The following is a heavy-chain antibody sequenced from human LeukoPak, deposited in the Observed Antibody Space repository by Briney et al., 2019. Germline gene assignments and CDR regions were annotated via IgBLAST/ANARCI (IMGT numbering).Heavy chain of an antibody. J-gene: IGHJ4*02. CDR1: GGTFSSYA. CDR3: AREQGGGFDY. Sequence: ASVKVSCKASGGTFSSYAISWVRQAPGQGLEWMGGIIPIFGTANYAQKFQGRVTITTDESTSTAYMELSSLRSEDTAVCYCAREQGGGFDYWGQGTLVTVSS. D-gene: IGHD1-26*01. V-gene: IGHV1-69*05. CDR2: IIPIFGTA.